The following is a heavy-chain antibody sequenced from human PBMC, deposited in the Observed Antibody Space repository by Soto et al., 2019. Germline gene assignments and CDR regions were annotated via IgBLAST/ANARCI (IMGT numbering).Heavy chain of an antibody. V-gene: IGHV1-69*01. J-gene: IGHJ6*02. CDR3: ARDLDCSGGSCYAGRYYYYGMDV. Sequence: QVPLVQSGAEVKKPGSSVKVSCKASGGTFSSYAISWVRQAPGQGLEWMGGIIPIFGTANYAQKFQGRVTITADESTSTAYMELSSLRSEDTAVYYCARDLDCSGGSCYAGRYYYYGMDVWGQGTTVTVSS. CDR2: IIPIFGTA. D-gene: IGHD2-15*01. CDR1: GGTFSSYA.